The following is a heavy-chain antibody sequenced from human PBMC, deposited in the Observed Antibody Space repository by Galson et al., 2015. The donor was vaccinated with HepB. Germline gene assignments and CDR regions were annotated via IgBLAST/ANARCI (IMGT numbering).Heavy chain of an antibody. CDR1: GYTFTAYY. Sequence: SVKVSCKASGYTFTAYYIHWVRQAPGQGLEWMGRINPDSGGTNFARKFQGRVILSRDTTTRTAYMEMNRLRSDDTAVYLCARDFNMDVWGQGTTVTVSS. J-gene: IGHJ6*02. V-gene: IGHV1-2*06. CDR2: INPDSGGT. CDR3: ARDFNMDV.